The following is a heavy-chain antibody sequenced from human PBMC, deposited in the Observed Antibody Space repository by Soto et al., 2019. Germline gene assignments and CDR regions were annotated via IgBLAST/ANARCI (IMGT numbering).Heavy chain of an antibody. D-gene: IGHD3-22*01. V-gene: IGHV3-23*01. CDR1: GFTFSNFA. J-gene: IGHJ4*02. Sequence: PGGSLRLSCAASGFTFSNFAMSWVRQAPGKGLEWVSAISGIGGSTYYADSVKGRFTISRDNSKNTLYLQMNSLRAEDTAVYYCAKKAYYYDSSGYYPYNDYWGQGTLVTVSS. CDR3: AKKAYYYDSSGYYPYNDY. CDR2: ISGIGGST.